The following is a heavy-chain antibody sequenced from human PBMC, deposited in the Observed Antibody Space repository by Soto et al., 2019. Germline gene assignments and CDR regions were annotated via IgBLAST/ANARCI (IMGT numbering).Heavy chain of an antibody. V-gene: IGHV4-30-2*01. J-gene: IGHJ5*02. D-gene: IGHD2-2*01. Sequence: QLQLQESGSGLVKPSQTLSLTCAVSGGSISSGGYSWSWIRQPPGKGLEWIGYIYHSGSTYYNPSPKRRATIPVDRSKYQLSLKLSSVTPADTAVYYCARVPDRWGQGTLVTLSS. CDR1: GGSISSGGYS. CDR2: IYHSGST. CDR3: ARVPDR.